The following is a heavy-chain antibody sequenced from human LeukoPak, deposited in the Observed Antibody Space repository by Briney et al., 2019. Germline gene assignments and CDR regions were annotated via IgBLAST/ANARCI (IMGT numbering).Heavy chain of an antibody. D-gene: IGHD5-12*01. CDR1: GGTFGSYA. CDR3: ARDEVPTISELGIC. V-gene: IGHV1-69*04. Sequence: ASVKVSCKASGGTFGSYAISWVRQAPGQGLEWMGRIIPILRTANYAQKFQGRVTITADISTSTAYMELSSLRSDDTAVYYCARDEVPTISELGICWGQGTLVIVSS. CDR2: IIPILRTA. J-gene: IGHJ4*02.